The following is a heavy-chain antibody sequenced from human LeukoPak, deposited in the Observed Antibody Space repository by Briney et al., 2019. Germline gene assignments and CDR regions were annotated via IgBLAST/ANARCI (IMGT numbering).Heavy chain of an antibody. CDR2: ISGSGGST. D-gene: IGHD3-9*01. V-gene: IGHV3-23*01. Sequence: GGSLRLSCAASGFTLSSNYMSWVRQAPGKGLEWVSAISGSGGSTYYADSVKGRFTISRDNSKNTLYLQMNSLRAEDTAVYYCAKDPTYYDILTGYDWNYMDVWGKGTTVTISS. CDR3: AKDPTYYDILTGYDWNYMDV. J-gene: IGHJ6*03. CDR1: GFTLSSNY.